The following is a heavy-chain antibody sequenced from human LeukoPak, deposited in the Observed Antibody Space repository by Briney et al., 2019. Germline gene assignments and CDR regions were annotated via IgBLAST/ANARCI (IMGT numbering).Heavy chain of an antibody. D-gene: IGHD5-18*01. J-gene: IGHJ6*03. Sequence: ASVKVSCKASGYTFTSYGISWVRQAPGQGLEWMGWISAYNGNTNYPQKLQGRVTMTTDTSTSTAYMELRSLRSDDTAVYYCARTEDTAMASRYYYYYMDVWGKGTTVTVSS. CDR1: GYTFTSYG. CDR2: ISAYNGNT. V-gene: IGHV1-18*01. CDR3: ARTEDTAMASRYYYYYMDV.